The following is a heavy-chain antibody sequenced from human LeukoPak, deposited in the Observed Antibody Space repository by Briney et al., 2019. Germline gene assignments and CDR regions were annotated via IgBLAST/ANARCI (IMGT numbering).Heavy chain of an antibody. Sequence: GGSLRLSCAASGFTFSSYGMHWVRQAPGKGPEWVAVISYDGSNKYYADSVKGRFTISRDNSKNTLYLQMNSLRAEDTAVYYCAKGGYGDYEDYWGQGTLVTVSS. V-gene: IGHV3-30*18. CDR1: GFTFSSYG. J-gene: IGHJ4*02. D-gene: IGHD4-17*01. CDR3: AKGGYGDYEDY. CDR2: ISYDGSNK.